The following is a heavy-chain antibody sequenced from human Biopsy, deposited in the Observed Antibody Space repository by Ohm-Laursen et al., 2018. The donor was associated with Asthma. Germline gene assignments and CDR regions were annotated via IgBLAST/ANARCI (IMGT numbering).Heavy chain of an antibody. CDR1: GFAASRDH. D-gene: IGHD3-10*01. CDR2: IYSGGTS. J-gene: IGHJ4*02. Sequence: GSLRLSCTASGFAASRDHMFWVRQAPGKGLEWVSVIYSGGTSHTADSVRGRFTISRDYSKNTLYLQMHSLRAEDTAVYYCAKDERLYYGSDSKYMQPVPLGDWGQGTLVIVSA. CDR3: AKDERLYYGSDSKYMQPVPLGD. V-gene: IGHV3-53*01.